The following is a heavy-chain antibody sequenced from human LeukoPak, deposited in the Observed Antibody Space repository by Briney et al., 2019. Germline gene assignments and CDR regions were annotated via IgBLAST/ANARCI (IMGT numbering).Heavy chain of an antibody. Sequence: SETLSLTCNVSGDSFSSYYWSWIRQPAGKGLEWIGRMYTSGSTNYNPSLKSRVTMSVDTSKNQFSLKLSSVTAADTAVYYCARGDYGDYVPDDAFDIWGQGTMVTVSS. CDR3: ARGDYGDYVPDDAFDI. V-gene: IGHV4-4*07. CDR1: GDSFSSYY. D-gene: IGHD4-17*01. CDR2: MYTSGST. J-gene: IGHJ3*02.